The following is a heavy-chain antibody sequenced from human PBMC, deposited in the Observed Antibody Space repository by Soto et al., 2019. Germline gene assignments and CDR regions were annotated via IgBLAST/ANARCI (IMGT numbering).Heavy chain of an antibody. CDR1: GFTFSSYA. J-gene: IGHJ4*02. V-gene: IGHV3-23*01. CDR2: ISGSGGST. Sequence: GGSLRLSCAASGFTFSSYAMSWVRQAPGKGLEWVSAISGSGGSTYYADAVKGRFTISRDNSKNTLYLQMNSLRAEDTAVYYCANYNRFRGLDYWGQGTLVTVSS. CDR3: ANYNRFRGLDY. D-gene: IGHD3-10*01.